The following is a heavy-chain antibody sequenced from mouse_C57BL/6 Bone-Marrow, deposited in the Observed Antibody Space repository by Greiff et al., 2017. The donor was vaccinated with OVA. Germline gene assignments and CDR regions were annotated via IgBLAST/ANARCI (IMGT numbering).Heavy chain of an antibody. D-gene: IGHD2-10*02. CDR2: IYPGDGDT. CDR1: GYAFSSSW. V-gene: IGHV1-82*01. CDR3: ARQEYGYYASYFDY. Sequence: LVESGPELVKPGASVKISCKASGYAFSSSWMNWVKQRPGTGLEWIGRIYPGDGDTNYNGKFKGQATLTADKSSSTAYMQLSSLTSEDSAVYCCARQEYGYYASYFDYWGQGTTLTVSS. J-gene: IGHJ2*01.